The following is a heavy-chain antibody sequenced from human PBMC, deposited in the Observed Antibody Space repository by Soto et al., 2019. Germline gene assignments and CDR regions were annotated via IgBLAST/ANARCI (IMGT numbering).Heavy chain of an antibody. CDR1: GDTFSFYS. D-gene: IGHD3-10*01. J-gene: IGHJ4*02. V-gene: IGHV1-69*04. CDR3: ATIYGSGYRAFDY. CDR2: VNPILSMS. Sequence: QVQLVQSGAEVKRPGSSVKVSCKASGDTFSFYSINWVRQAPGLGLEWMGRVNPILSMSNYAQRFQGRVMMTADKSTSTAYMELSGLRSEDTAMYYCATIYGSGYRAFDYWGQGALVTVSS.